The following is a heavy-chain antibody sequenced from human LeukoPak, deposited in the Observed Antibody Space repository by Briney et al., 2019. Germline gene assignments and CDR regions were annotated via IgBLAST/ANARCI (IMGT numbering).Heavy chain of an antibody. D-gene: IGHD2-8*02. CDR1: GGSFSGYY. V-gene: IGHV4-34*01. CDR2: INHSGST. Sequence: SETLSLTCAVYGGSFSGYYWSWIRQPPGKGLEWIGEINHSGSTNYNPSLKSRVTISVDTSKNQFSLKLSSVTAADTAVYYCARDTGGWDKEGYYFDYWGQGTLVTVSS. CDR3: ARDTGGWDKEGYYFDY. J-gene: IGHJ4*02.